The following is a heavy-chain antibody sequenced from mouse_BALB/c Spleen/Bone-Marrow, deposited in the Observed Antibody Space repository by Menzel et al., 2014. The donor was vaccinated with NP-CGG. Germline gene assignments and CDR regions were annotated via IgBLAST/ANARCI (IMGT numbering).Heavy chain of an antibody. V-gene: IGHV2-3*01. D-gene: IGHD2-14*01. Sequence: VQLVESGTGLVSPSQRLSIPCTVSGFSLTSYGVSWVRQPPGKGLEWLGVIWGDGSTNYHSALISRLSISKDNSKSQVFLKLNSLQTDDTATYYCAKQDYYRYDYAMDYWGQGTSVTVSS. CDR1: GFSLTSYG. J-gene: IGHJ4*01. CDR3: AKQDYYRYDYAMDY. CDR2: IWGDGST.